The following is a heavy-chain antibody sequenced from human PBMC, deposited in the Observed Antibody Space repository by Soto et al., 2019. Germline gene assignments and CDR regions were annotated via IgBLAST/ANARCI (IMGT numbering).Heavy chain of an antibody. CDR1: RGPYNKYT. CDR2: TIPIFEIT. V-gene: IGHV1-69*02. D-gene: IGHD3-22*01. J-gene: IGHJ4*02. Sequence: QVQLVQSGTEVTKPGSSVTVSCKASRGPYNKYTISWVRQAPGQALEWMGRTIPIFEITKYGQKFQVRVTITADKGTSTVYIDLRSLRSEHKAVYYCARSRLGDNYDSEGVENWGQGTLVTVS. CDR3: ARSRLGDNYDSEGVEN.